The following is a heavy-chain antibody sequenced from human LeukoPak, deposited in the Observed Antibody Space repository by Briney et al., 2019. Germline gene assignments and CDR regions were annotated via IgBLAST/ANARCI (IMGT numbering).Heavy chain of an antibody. Sequence: GGSLRLSCAASGFTLSSHGMDWVRQAPGMGLEWVSGVSPSGDITYYADSVKGRFAISRDNSRNTVYFQLNSLRADDTAVYYCAKDIDWGRFDVWGRGTLVTVSS. J-gene: IGHJ2*01. D-gene: IGHD7-27*01. CDR2: VSPSGDIT. CDR1: GFTLSSHG. CDR3: AKDIDWGRFDV. V-gene: IGHV3-23*01.